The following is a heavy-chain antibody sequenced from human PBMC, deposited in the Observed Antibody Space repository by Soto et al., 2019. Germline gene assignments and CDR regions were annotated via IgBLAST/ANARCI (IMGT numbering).Heavy chain of an antibody. CDR1: GYTFTSYG. CDR2: ISAHNGNT. CDR3: ARGRYGDY. J-gene: IGHJ4*02. Sequence: QVHLVQSGAEVKKPGASVKVSCKASGYTFTSYGITWVRQAPGQGLEWMGWISAHNGNTDYAQKLQGRVIVTRDTSTSTAYMELRSLISDDTAVYYCARGRYGDYRGKGALVTVSS. D-gene: IGHD1-1*01. V-gene: IGHV1-18*01.